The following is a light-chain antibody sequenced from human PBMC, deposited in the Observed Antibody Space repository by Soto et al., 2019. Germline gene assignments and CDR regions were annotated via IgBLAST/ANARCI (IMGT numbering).Light chain of an antibody. CDR1: SSDIGAYNY. CDR3: SSYTTSVTLGV. Sequence: SALTQPASVSGSPGQSITISCTGTSSDIGAYNYVSWYQQFSGKAPKLMIYDVRNRPSGVSNRFSGSKSDNTASLTISGLQAEDEADYYCSSYTTSVTLGVFGTGTKVTVL. J-gene: IGLJ1*01. CDR2: DVR. V-gene: IGLV2-14*03.